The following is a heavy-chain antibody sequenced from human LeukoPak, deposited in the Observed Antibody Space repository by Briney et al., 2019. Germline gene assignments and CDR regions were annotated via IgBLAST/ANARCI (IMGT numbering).Heavy chain of an antibody. D-gene: IGHD2-8*02. J-gene: IGHJ4*02. CDR3: ARDVSAVLGGGYFDY. V-gene: IGHV3-30-3*01. Sequence: GGSLRLSCAASGFTFSSYAMHWVRQAPGKGLEWVAVISYDGSNKYYADSVKGRFTISRDNSKNTLHLQMNSLRAEDTAVYYCARDVSAVLGGGYFDYWGQGTLVTVSS. CDR1: GFTFSSYA. CDR2: ISYDGSNK.